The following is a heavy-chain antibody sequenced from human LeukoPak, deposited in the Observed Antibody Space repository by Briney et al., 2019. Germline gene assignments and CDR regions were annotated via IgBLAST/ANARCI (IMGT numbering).Heavy chain of an antibody. V-gene: IGHV4-34*01. CDR1: GGSFSGYY. Sequence: SETLSLTCAVYGGSFSGYYWSWIRQPPGKGLEWIGEINHSGSTNYNPSLKSRVTISVDASKNQFSLKLSSVTAADTAVYYCARSLYCSSTSCSGFDPWGQGTLVTVSS. CDR3: ARSLYCSSTSCSGFDP. J-gene: IGHJ5*02. CDR2: INHSGST. D-gene: IGHD2-2*01.